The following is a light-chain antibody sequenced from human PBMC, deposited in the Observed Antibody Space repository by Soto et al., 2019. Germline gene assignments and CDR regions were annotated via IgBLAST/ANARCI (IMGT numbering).Light chain of an antibody. CDR3: QQRSSWPYT. CDR2: DAS. V-gene: IGKV3-11*01. J-gene: IGKJ2*01. Sequence: EIVLTQSPATLSLSPGERATLSCRASQSVSSYLAWYQQKPGQAPRVLIYDASTRATGIPARFSGSGSGTDFTLTISSLEPEDLAVYYCQQRSSWPYTFGQGTKLEIK. CDR1: QSVSSY.